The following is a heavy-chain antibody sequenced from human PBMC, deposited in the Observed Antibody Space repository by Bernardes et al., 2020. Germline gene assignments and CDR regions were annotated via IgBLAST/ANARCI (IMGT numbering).Heavy chain of an antibody. D-gene: IGHD2-21*01. Sequence: GGSPRLSCAASGFTFSDYWMSWVRQAPGKGLEWVANIKKDGSQKYYVDSVKGQFAISRDNAKNSLYLHMNSLRVEDTAVYFCARFAYCHGDCSVDAFDIWGQGTMVTVSS. J-gene: IGHJ3*02. CDR1: GFTFSDYW. CDR3: ARFAYCHGDCSVDAFDI. V-gene: IGHV3-7*01. CDR2: IKKDGSQK.